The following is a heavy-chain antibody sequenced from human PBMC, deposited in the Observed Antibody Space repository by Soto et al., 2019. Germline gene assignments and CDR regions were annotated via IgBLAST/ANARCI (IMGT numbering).Heavy chain of an antibody. J-gene: IGHJ5*02. D-gene: IGHD6-19*01. V-gene: IGHV1-18*01. CDR2: ISAYNGNT. CDR3: AREVVRVAGTRWFDP. Sequence: ASVKVSCKASGYTFTSYGISWVRQAPGQGHEWMGWISAYNGNTNYAQKLQGRVTMTTDTSTSTAYMELRSLRSDDTAVYYCAREVVRVAGTRWFDPWGQGTLVTVSS. CDR1: GYTFTSYG.